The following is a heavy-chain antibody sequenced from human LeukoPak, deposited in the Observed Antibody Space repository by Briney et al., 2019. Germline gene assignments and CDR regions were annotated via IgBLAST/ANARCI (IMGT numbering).Heavy chain of an antibody. CDR3: ASAQMKLATIG. D-gene: IGHD5-24*01. V-gene: IGHV1-2*02. CDR1: GYTFTAYY. Sequence: ASMKVSCKASGYTFTAYYINWVRQAPGQGLELLGWINPSSGDTNYAQNFQGRVTMTGDTSINTAYMELSSLTSDDTAVYYCASAQMKLATIGWGQGTLVTVSS. CDR2: INPSSGDT. J-gene: IGHJ4*02.